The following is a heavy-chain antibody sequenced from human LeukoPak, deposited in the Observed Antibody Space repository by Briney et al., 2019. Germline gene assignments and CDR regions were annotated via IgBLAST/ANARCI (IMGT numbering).Heavy chain of an antibody. V-gene: IGHV7-4-1*02. CDR1: GYTFISYA. CDR2: INTETGNP. J-gene: IGHJ4*02. Sequence: ASVKVSCKASGYTFISYAMNWVRQAPGQGLEWMGWINTETGNPTYAQGFTGQFVFSVDTSVNTAYLQISSLRTEDTAVYYCARGGYYGGSGTYGFFDYWGQGSLVTVSS. CDR3: ARGGYYGGSGTYGFFDY. D-gene: IGHD3-10*01.